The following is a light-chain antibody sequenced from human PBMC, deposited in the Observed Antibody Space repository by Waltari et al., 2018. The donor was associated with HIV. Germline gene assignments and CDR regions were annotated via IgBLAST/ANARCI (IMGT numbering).Light chain of an antibody. J-gene: IGLJ2*01. CDR3: SSYAGSNQLV. CDR2: EVT. V-gene: IGLV2-8*01. Sequence: QSALTQPPSASGSPGQSVTIPCTGTSSDVGGYNYVPWYQQHQGNAPKLIIYEVTERPSGVPARFSGSQSGNTASLTGSGLQAEDEAYYYCSSYAGSNQLVFGGGSKLTV. CDR1: SSDVGGYNY.